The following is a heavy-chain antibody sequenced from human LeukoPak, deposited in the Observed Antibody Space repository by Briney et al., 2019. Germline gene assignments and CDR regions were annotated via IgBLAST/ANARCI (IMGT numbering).Heavy chain of an antibody. J-gene: IGHJ4*02. Sequence: PSETLSLTCAVYGGSFSGYYWSWIRQPPGKGLEWIGEINHSGSTNYNPSLKSRVTISVDTSKSQFFLKLSAVTAADTAVYYCARVGYCSSTSCYVGDYWGQGTLVTVSS. CDR2: INHSGST. CDR1: GGSFSGYY. V-gene: IGHV4-34*01. D-gene: IGHD2-2*01. CDR3: ARVGYCSSTSCYVGDY.